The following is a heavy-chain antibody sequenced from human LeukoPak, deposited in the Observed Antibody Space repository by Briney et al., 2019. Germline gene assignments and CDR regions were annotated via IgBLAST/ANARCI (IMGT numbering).Heavy chain of an antibody. Sequence: ASVTLSCTASGYTFTSYYMHWVRQAPGQGLEWLGIINPSGGSTSYEQMFQGRGTITSDMSTSTVYMELSRLRSEDTALYYCARSHYYDSSGYYTPEADAFDIWGQGTMVTVSS. J-gene: IGHJ3*02. V-gene: IGHV1-46*01. CDR3: ARSHYYDSSGYYTPEADAFDI. CDR1: GYTFTSYY. CDR2: INPSGGST. D-gene: IGHD3-22*01.